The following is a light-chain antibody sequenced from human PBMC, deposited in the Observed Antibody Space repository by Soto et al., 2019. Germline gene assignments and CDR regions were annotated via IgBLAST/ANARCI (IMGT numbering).Light chain of an antibody. V-gene: IGKV1-5*03. CDR2: KAS. Sequence: VTHVTSTLPSPLLHSLTMXDRASQTISSWLAWYQQKPGKAPKLLIYKASTLKSGVPSRFSGSGSGTEFTLTISSLQPDDFATYYCQHYNSYSEAFGQGTKVDIK. CDR1: QTISSW. J-gene: IGKJ1*01. CDR3: QHYNSYSEA.